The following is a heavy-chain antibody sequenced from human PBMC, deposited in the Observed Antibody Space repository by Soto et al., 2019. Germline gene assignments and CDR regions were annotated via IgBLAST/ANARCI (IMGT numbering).Heavy chain of an antibody. CDR2: ISGSGGST. CDR3: ATNRLTYYDFWSGGSGYYFDY. V-gene: IGHV3-23*01. Sequence: GGSLSLSCAASGFTFSSYAMSWVRQAPGKGLEWVSAISGSGGSTYYADSVKGRFTISRDNSKNTLYLQMNSLRAEDTAVYYCATNRLTYYDFWSGGSGYYFDYWGQGTLVTVSS. D-gene: IGHD3-3*01. CDR1: GFTFSSYA. J-gene: IGHJ4*02.